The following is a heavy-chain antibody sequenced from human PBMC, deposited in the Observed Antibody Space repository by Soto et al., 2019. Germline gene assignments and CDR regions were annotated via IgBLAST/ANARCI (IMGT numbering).Heavy chain of an antibody. J-gene: IGHJ3*02. CDR2: ISDGGDLT. Sequence: VQLLESGGGLAQPGGSLRLSCAASGFAFTGHPMSWVRQAPEKGLEWVAGISDGGDLTYNADSVKGRFTISRYNSRNTLYLQMNSLRAEDTAVYYCARRVIGSSRAFDIWGQGTMVTVSS. V-gene: IGHV3-23*01. D-gene: IGHD3-10*01. CDR1: GFAFTGHP. CDR3: ARRVIGSSRAFDI.